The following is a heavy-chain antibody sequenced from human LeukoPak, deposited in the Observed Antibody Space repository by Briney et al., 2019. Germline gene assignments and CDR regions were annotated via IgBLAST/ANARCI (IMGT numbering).Heavy chain of an antibody. CDR3: ARLCEEVPAAMEAYYYYYGMDV. J-gene: IGHJ6*02. V-gene: IGHV1-69*04. CDR2: IIPILGIA. D-gene: IGHD2-2*01. Sequence: SVKVSCKASGGTLSSYAISWVRQAPGQGLEWMGRIIPILGIANYAQKFQGRVTITADKSTSTAYMELSSLRSEDTAVYYCARLCEEVPAAMEAYYYYYGMDVWGQGTTVTVSS. CDR1: GGTLSSYA.